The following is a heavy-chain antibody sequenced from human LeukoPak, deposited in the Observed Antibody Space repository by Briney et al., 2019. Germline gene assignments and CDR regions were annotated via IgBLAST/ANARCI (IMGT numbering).Heavy chain of an antibody. D-gene: IGHD6-6*01. V-gene: IGHV3-21*06. Sequence: GGSLRLSCAASGFTFSSYSMVWVRQAPGKGLEWVTSISSGSNYIYYADSVKGRFTISRDNARTSLYLQMNSLRAEDTAVYYCARDKAQDSVYYGMDVWGQGTTVTVSS. CDR1: GFTFSSYS. CDR3: ARDKAQDSVYYGMDV. CDR2: ISSGSNYI. J-gene: IGHJ6*02.